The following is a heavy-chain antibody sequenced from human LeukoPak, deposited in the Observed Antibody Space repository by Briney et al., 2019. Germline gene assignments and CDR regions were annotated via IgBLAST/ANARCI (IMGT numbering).Heavy chain of an antibody. CDR2: ISASGGMM. D-gene: IGHD4/OR15-4a*01. Sequence: PGGSLRLSCVASGFRFDDFYVSWIRQAPGKGLEWISFISASGGMMDHADSVKGRFTISRDNAKNSVHLEMNNLKAEDTAVYHCARHMVLSPCDYWGPGTLVTVSS. V-gene: IGHV3-11*01. J-gene: IGHJ4*02. CDR3: ARHMVLSPCDY. CDR1: GFRFDDFY.